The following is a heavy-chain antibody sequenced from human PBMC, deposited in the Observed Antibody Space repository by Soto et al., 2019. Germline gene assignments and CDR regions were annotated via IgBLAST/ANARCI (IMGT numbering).Heavy chain of an antibody. CDR2: INHSGST. CDR3: ARNYYDSSGYYDY. Sequence: SQTLSLTCAVYGGSFSGYYWSWIRQPPGKGLEWIGEINHSGSTNYNPSLKSRVTISVDTSKNQFSLKLSSVTAADTAVYYCARNYYDSSGYYDYWGQGTLVTVSS. CDR1: GGSFSGYY. J-gene: IGHJ4*02. D-gene: IGHD3-22*01. V-gene: IGHV4-34*01.